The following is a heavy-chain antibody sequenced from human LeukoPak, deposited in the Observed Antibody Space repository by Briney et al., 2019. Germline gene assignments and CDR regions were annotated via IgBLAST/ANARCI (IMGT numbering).Heavy chain of an antibody. CDR3: TRDYGSRDFWSGYYALSERAGNYYMDV. Sequence: GGSLRLSCTASGFTFGDYAMSWFRQAPGKGLEWVGFIRSKAYGGTTEYAASVKGRFTISRDDSKSIAYLQMNSLKTEDTAVYYCTRDYGSRDFWSGYYALSERAGNYYMDVWGKGTTVTVSS. CDR1: GFTFGDYA. CDR2: IRSKAYGGTT. D-gene: IGHD3-3*01. J-gene: IGHJ6*03. V-gene: IGHV3-49*03.